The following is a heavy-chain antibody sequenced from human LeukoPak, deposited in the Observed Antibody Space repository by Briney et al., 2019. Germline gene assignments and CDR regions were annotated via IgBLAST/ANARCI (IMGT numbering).Heavy chain of an antibody. V-gene: IGHV3-74*01. D-gene: IGHD4-17*01. J-gene: IGHJ5*02. CDR2: INGDGRST. Sequence: GGSLRLSCAASGFTFSSYWMHWVRQAPGKGLVWVSRINGDGRSTTYADSVKGRFTISRYNAKNTLYLQMNSLRAEDTAVYYCARVTQKVTTLSWVARSGNNWFDPWGQGTLVTVSS. CDR1: GFTFSSYW. CDR3: ARVTQKVTTLSWVARSGNNWFDP.